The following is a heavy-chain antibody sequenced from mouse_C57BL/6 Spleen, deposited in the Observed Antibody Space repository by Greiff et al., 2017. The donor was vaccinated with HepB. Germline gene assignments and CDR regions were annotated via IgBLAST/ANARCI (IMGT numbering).Heavy chain of an antibody. CDR1: GFTFSSYA. Sequence: EVQLVESGGGLVKPGGSLKLSCAASGFTFSSYAMSWVRQTPEKRLEWVATISDGGSYTYYPDNVKGRFTISRDNAKNNLYLQMSHLKSEDTAMYYCARDHPIYYDYDGFAYWGQGTLVTVSA. CDR2: ISDGGSYT. J-gene: IGHJ3*01. V-gene: IGHV5-4*01. D-gene: IGHD2-4*01. CDR3: ARDHPIYYDYDGFAY.